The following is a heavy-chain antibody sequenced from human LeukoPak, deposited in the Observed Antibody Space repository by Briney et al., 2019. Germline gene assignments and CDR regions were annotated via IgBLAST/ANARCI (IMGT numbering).Heavy chain of an antibody. D-gene: IGHD3-3*01. CDR1: GGSFSGYY. CDR2: INHSGST. CDR3: ARRASLWSGLSDALDI. V-gene: IGHV4-34*01. Sequence: SETLSLTCAVYGGSFSGYYWSWIRQPPGKGLEWIGEINHSGSTNYNPSLKSRVTISVDTSKNQFSLKLSSVTAADTAVYYCARRASLWSGLSDALDIWGQGTMVTVSS. J-gene: IGHJ3*02.